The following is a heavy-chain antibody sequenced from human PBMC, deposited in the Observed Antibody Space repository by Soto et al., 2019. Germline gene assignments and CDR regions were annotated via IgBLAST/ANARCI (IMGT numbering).Heavy chain of an antibody. V-gene: IGHV4-34*01. CDR3: ARGPPRITMIVVVLVPCGMDV. CDR2: INHSGST. D-gene: IGHD3-22*01. CDR1: GGSFSGYY. J-gene: IGHJ6*02. Sequence: TSETLSLTCAVYGGSFSGYYWSWIRQPPGKGLEWSGEINHSGSTNYNPSLKSRVTISVDTSKNQFSLKLSSVTAADTAVYYCARGPPRITMIVVVLVPCGMDVWVQGTTVTVSS.